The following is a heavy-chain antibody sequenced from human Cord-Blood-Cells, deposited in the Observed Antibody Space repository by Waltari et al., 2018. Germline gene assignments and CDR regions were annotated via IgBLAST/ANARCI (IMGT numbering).Heavy chain of an antibody. D-gene: IGHD2-21*01. CDR1: GFTFSSYG. Sequence: QVQLVESGGGVVQPGRSLRLSCAASGFTFSSYGMHWVRQAQGKGLEVVAVIWYDGSNKYYTDSVKGRFTISRDNSKNTLYLQMNSLRAEDTAVYYCARDFGAYCGGDCYTYEYFQHWGQGTLVTVSS. CDR3: ARDFGAYCGGDCYTYEYFQH. V-gene: IGHV3-33*01. CDR2: IWYDGSNK. J-gene: IGHJ1*01.